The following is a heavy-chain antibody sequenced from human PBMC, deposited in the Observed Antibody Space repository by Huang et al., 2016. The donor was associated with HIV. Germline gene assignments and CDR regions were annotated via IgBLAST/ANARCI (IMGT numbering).Heavy chain of an antibody. CDR1: GGSVSSRNSY. D-gene: IGHD3-22*01. CDR2: IYYSGST. J-gene: IGHJ4*02. CDR3: ARAIPRDHYDSIGYFGFDY. Sequence: QVQLQESGPGLVKPSQTLSLTCTVSGGSVSSRNSYWTWIRPPPGTGLEWIGYIYYSGSTFYNPSLKSRLTISLHTSKNQFSLQLASVTAADTAVYFCARAIPRDHYDSIGYFGFDYWGQGSLVTVSS. V-gene: IGHV4-30-4*08.